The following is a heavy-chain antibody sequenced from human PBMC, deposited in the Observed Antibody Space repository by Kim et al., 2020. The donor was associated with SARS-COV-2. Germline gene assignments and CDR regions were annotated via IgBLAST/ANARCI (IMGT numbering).Heavy chain of an antibody. CDR3: AKDGGGYCSGGSCYLENYYDYGMDV. V-gene: IGHV3-30*18. J-gene: IGHJ6*02. CDR2: ISYDGSNK. D-gene: IGHD2-15*01. Sequence: GGSLRLSCAASGFTFSSYGMHWVRQAPGKGLEWVAVISYDGSNKYYADSVKGRFTISRDNSKNTLYLQMNSLRAEDTAVYYCAKDGGGYCSGGSCYLENYYDYGMDVWGQGTTVTVSS. CDR1: GFTFSSYG.